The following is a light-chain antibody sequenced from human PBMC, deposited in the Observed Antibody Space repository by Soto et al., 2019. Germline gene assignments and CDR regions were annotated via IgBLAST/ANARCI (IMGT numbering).Light chain of an antibody. CDR3: TSNTLSSTVI. CDR1: SSDVGTYNY. J-gene: IGLJ2*01. V-gene: IGLV2-14*01. Sequence: QSALTQPASVSGSPGQSITISCTGTSSDVGTYNYVSWYQQYPGKAPKLMIYEVNNRPSGISNRFSGSKSGNTASLTISGLQAEDEADYYCTSNTLSSTVIFGGGTKVTVL. CDR2: EVN.